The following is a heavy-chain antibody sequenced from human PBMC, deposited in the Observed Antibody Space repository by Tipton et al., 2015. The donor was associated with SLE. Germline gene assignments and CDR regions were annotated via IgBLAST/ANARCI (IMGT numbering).Heavy chain of an antibody. J-gene: IGHJ4*02. V-gene: IGHV4-59*12. CDR3: ARAGYSSGWYGRGFVN. CDR1: GGSISSYY. CDR2: IYHTGTT. D-gene: IGHD6-19*01. Sequence: TLSLTCTVSGGSISSYYWSWIRQPPGKGLEWIGQIYHTGTTYYNPSLKSRVTISVDTSKNQFSLKLSSVTAADTALYYCARAGYSSGWYGRGFVNWGQGTLVTVSS.